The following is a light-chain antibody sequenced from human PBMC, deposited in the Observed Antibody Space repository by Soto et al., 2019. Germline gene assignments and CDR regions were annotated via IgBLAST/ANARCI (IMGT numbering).Light chain of an antibody. CDR3: QQYHTLPII. V-gene: IGKV1-33*01. J-gene: IGKJ5*01. Sequence: DIQMTQSPSSLSASVGDRVTMTCQASHDISNSLNWFQQKPGKAPKLLIYGASNLETGVPPRFSGGGSGTHFTLTISSLQPEDVATYYCQQYHTLPIIFGQGTRLEIK. CDR1: HDISNS. CDR2: GAS.